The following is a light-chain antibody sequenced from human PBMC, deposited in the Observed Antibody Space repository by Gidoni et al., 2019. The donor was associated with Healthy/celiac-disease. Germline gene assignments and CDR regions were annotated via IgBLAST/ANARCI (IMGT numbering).Light chain of an antibody. V-gene: IGKV1-27*01. Sequence: DIQMTQSPSSLSASVGDRVTITCRASQGISNYLAWYQQKPGKVPKLLIYAASTLQSGVPSRFSGRGSGTDFTLTISSLQPEVVATYYCQKYNSAPRTFGQGTKVEIK. J-gene: IGKJ1*01. CDR1: QGISNY. CDR3: QKYNSAPRT. CDR2: AAS.